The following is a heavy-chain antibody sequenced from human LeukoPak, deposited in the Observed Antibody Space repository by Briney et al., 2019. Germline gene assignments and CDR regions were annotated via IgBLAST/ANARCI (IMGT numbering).Heavy chain of an antibody. CDR1: GYTFTSYY. D-gene: IGHD3-22*01. CDR3: ARDLGFNYDSSGYYDFDY. J-gene: IGHJ4*02. Sequence: ASVKVSRKASGYTFTSYYMHWVRQAPGQGLEWMGIINPSGGSTSYAQKFQGRVTMTRDTSTSTVYMELSSLRSEDTAVYYCARDLGFNYDSSGYYDFDYWGQGTLVTVSS. CDR2: INPSGGST. V-gene: IGHV1-46*01.